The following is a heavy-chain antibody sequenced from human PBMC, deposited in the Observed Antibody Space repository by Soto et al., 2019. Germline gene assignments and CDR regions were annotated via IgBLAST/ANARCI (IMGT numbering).Heavy chain of an antibody. V-gene: IGHV4-59*12. D-gene: IGHD1-26*01. J-gene: IGHJ4*02. CDR1: GVSISSDY. CDR3: ARGLISGSHYSGGWYYFDS. CDR2: TSHSGTT. Sequence: SETLSLTCTVSGVSISSDYWTWIRQSPGKGLEWIAYTSHSGTTNYNPSLKSRVTISLHTSKSQFSLELSSVTAADTAVYYCARGLISGSHYSGGWYYFDSWGQGTQVTVSS.